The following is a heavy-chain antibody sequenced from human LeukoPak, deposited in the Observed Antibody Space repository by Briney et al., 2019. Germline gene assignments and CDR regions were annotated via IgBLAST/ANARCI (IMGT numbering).Heavy chain of an antibody. CDR1: GFAFSNYW. CDR2: INSDGIST. D-gene: IGHD2-2*02. Sequence: GGSLRLSCAASGFAFSNYWMHWVRQPPGKGLVWVSRINSDGISTNYADSVKGRFTISRDNHKNTLYLQMNSLRAEDTAVYYCARDQRFQLLYLFDYWGLGTLVTVSS. CDR3: ARDQRFQLLYLFDY. J-gene: IGHJ4*02. V-gene: IGHV3-74*01.